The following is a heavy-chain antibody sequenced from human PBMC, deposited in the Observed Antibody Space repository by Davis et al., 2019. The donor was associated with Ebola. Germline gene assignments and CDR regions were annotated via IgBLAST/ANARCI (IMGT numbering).Heavy chain of an antibody. CDR3: ARVRYCGGDCSKNYYYGMDV. CDR1: GYPFTDYY. V-gene: IGHV1-2*06. J-gene: IGHJ6*04. Sequence: ASVKVSCKASGYPFTDYYIHWVRQAPGQGLEWMGRINTNSGGTNYAQKFQGRVTMNRDTSISTAYMEVSRLRSDDTAVYYCARVRYCGGDCSKNYYYGMDVWGKGTTVTVSS. CDR2: INTNSGGT. D-gene: IGHD2-21*02.